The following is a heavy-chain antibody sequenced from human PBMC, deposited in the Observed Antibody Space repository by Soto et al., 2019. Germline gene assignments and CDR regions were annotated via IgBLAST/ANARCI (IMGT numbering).Heavy chain of an antibody. CDR2: INAGNGNT. CDR1: GYTFTSYA. V-gene: IGHV1-3*01. CDR3: ARGRVGAADYFDY. Sequence: ASVKVSCKASGYTFTSYAVHWVRQAPGQRLEWMGWINAGNGNTKYSQKFQGRVTITRDTSASTAYMELSSLRSEDTAVYYCARGRVGAADYFDYWGQGTLVTVSS. J-gene: IGHJ4*02. D-gene: IGHD1-26*01.